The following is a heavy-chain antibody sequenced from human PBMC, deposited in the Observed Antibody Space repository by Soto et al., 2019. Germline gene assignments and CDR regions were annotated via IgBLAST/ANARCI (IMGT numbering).Heavy chain of an antibody. CDR1: GFTFSSYV. J-gene: IGHJ3*01. D-gene: IGHD6-13*01. CDR3: ARMRPASSWYFRGFEAFDF. CDR2: FSRSGDNT. Sequence: EVQLLESGGGLVQPGGSLRLSCAASGFTFSSYVMSWVRQAPGKGLEWVSAFSRSGDNTYYADSVKGRFTISRDNSKSTLYLQMNRLRAEDTALYYCARMRPASSWYFRGFEAFDFWGQGTMVTVSS. V-gene: IGHV3-23*01.